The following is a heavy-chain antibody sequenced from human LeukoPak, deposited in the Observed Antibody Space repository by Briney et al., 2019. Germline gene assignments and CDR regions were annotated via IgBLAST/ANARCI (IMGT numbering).Heavy chain of an antibody. CDR3: ARHVFSGGSPFDS. Sequence: PSETLSLTCTVSGDSITNNHWSWLRQPPGKGREWIGHISYTGSPNYNPSHKTRLAMSLDTSKNHFSLTLTSVTAADTALYYCARHVFSGGSPFDSGGQGSLVTVSS. J-gene: IGHJ4*02. D-gene: IGHD2-8*02. V-gene: IGHV4-59*08. CDR2: ISYTGSP. CDR1: GDSITNNH.